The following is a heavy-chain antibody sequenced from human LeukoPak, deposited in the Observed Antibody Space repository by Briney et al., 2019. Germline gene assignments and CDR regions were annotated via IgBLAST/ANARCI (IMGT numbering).Heavy chain of an antibody. CDR1: GFTFSDYY. J-gene: IGHJ6*03. CDR3: ARSWYGHYYYMDV. CDR2: ISSSGSTI. V-gene: IGHV3-11*04. Sequence: PGGSLRLSCAASGFTFSDYYMSWIRQAPGKGLEWVSYISSSGSTIYYADSVKGRFTISRDNAKNSLYLQMNSLRAEDTTVYYCARSWYGHYYYMDVWGKGTTVTVSS. D-gene: IGHD6-13*01.